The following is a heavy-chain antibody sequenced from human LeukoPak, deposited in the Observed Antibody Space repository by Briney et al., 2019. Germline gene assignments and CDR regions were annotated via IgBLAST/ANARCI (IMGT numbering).Heavy chain of an antibody. CDR3: ARDDYDYVWGSYRHVDY. D-gene: IGHD3-16*02. CDR2: ISSSSSYI. CDR1: GFTFSSYS. J-gene: IGHJ4*02. V-gene: IGHV3-21*04. Sequence: PGGSLRLSCAASGFTFSSYSMNWVRQAPGKGLEWVSSISSSSSYIYYADSVKGRFTISRDNAKNSLYLQMNSLRAEDTAVYYCARDDYDYVWGSYRHVDYWGQGTLVTVSS.